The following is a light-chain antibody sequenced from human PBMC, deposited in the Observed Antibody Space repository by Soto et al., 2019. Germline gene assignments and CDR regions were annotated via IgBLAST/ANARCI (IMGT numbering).Light chain of an antibody. V-gene: IGKV1-39*01. CDR2: GAS. J-gene: IGKJ1*01. Sequence: DIQMTQSPSSLSASVGDRVTITCRSSQSISTYLNWYQHKPGKAPKVLIFGASTLQGGVPSRFSGSGSGTEFTLTISSLQPEDFATYFCQQSYTTPPWTFGQGTKVEIK. CDR3: QQSYTTPPWT. CDR1: QSISTY.